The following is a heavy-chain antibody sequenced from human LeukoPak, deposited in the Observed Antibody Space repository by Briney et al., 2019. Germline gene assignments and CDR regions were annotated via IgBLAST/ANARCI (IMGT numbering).Heavy chain of an antibody. CDR3: ARTRRITTFGVVIPNWFDP. V-gene: IGHV4-34*01. Sequence: PSETLSLTCAVYGGSFSGYYWSWIRQPPGKGLEWIGEINHSGSTNYNPSLKSRVTISVDTSKNQFSLKLSSVTAADTAVYYCARTRRITTFGVVIPNWFDPWGQGTLVTVSS. J-gene: IGHJ5*02. CDR2: INHSGST. D-gene: IGHD3-3*01. CDR1: GGSFSGYY.